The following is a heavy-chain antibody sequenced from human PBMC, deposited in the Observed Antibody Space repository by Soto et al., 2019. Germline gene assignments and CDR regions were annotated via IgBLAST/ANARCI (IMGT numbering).Heavy chain of an antibody. CDR3: ARLSVVRGVIADY. CDR1: GFTFSSYW. Sequence: GGSLRLSCAASGFTFSSYWMHWVRQAPGKGLVWVSRIDSDASSTTYADSVRGRFTTSRDNAKNTLYLQMNSLSAEDTAVYYCARLSVVRGVIADYWGQGTLVTVSS. CDR2: IDSDASST. J-gene: IGHJ4*02. D-gene: IGHD3-10*01. V-gene: IGHV3-74*01.